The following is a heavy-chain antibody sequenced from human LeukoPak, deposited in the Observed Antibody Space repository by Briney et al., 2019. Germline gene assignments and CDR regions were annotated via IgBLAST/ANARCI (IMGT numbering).Heavy chain of an antibody. Sequence: GGSLRLSCAASGFTFDDYGMSWVRQAPGKGLEWVSGINWNGGSTGYADSVKGRFTISRDNAKNSLYLQMNSLRAEDTALYYCARDSPSSGYFWRGYFDYWGQGTLVTVSS. CDR1: GFTFDDYG. D-gene: IGHD3-22*01. V-gene: IGHV3-20*04. CDR2: INWNGGST. CDR3: ARDSPSSGYFWRGYFDY. J-gene: IGHJ4*02.